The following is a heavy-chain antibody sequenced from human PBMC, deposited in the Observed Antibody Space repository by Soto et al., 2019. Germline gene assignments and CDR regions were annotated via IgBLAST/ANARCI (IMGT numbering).Heavy chain of an antibody. V-gene: IGHV1-18*01. CDR2: ISPYNGNT. Sequence: ASVKVSCKASGYTFTKYGIAWVRQAPGQGLEWMGWISPYNGNTVYAQKVEGRVTMTTDTSTTTAYMELKSLRSDDTALYYCARTAVMFRVGTYPTVLYKYFDSWGQGTLVTVSS. CDR3: ARTAVMFRVGTYPTVLYKYFDS. CDR1: GYTFTKYG. D-gene: IGHD1-7*01. J-gene: IGHJ5*01.